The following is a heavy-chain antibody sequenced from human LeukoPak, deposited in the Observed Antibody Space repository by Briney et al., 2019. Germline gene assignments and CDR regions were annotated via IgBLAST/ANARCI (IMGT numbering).Heavy chain of an antibody. J-gene: IGHJ4*02. D-gene: IGHD1-1*01. V-gene: IGHV3-7*01. Sequence: GGSLRLSCAASGFTFSSYWMSWIRQAPGKGLEWVANIKEDGSEKYYVDSVRGRFTISRDNAKNSLSLQMNSLRAEDTAVYYCARDRTGNDYWGQGALVTVSS. CDR1: GFTFSSYW. CDR2: IKEDGSEK. CDR3: ARDRTGNDY.